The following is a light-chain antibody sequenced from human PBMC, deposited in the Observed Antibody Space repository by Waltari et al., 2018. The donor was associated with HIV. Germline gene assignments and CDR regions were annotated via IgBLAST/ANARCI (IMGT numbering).Light chain of an antibody. CDR3: AAWDDSLSGWV. CDR1: SANIGNT. CDR2: RDN. V-gene: IGLV1-47*01. J-gene: IGLJ3*02. Sequence: QSVLTQPPSASGAPGQRVTISCSGSSANIGNTVYWYQQLPGTAPKVLIYRDNQRPSGVPDRFSGSRSGTSASLDVSGLRSEDEANYNCAAWDDSLSGWVFGGGTKLTVL.